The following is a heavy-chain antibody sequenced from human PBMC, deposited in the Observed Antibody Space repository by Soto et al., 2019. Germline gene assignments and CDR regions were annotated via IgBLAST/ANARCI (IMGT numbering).Heavy chain of an antibody. J-gene: IGHJ6*03. D-gene: IGHD6-13*01. Sequence: GGSLRLSCAASGFTFSSYAMSWVRQAPGKGLERVSAISGSGGSTYYADTVKGRFTNSRDNSKNTPYLQMNSLRAEDTVVYFCSKGVAAAGMDYYYYMDVWGKGTTVTVSS. CDR2: ISGSGGST. CDR1: GFTFSSYA. CDR3: SKGVAAAGMDYYYYMDV. V-gene: IGHV3-23*01.